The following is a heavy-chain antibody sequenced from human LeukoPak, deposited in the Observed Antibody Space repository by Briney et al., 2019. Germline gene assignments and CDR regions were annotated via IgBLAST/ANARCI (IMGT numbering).Heavy chain of an antibody. Sequence: GGSLRLSCAASGFTFSSYSMNWVRQAPGKGLEWVSSISSSSSYIYYADSVKGRFTISRDNAKNSLYLQMNSLRAEDTAVYYCARDDKNYGYYDSSPSDYWGQGTLVTVSS. CDR2: ISSSSSYI. D-gene: IGHD3-22*01. J-gene: IGHJ4*02. V-gene: IGHV3-21*01. CDR1: GFTFSSYS. CDR3: ARDDKNYGYYDSSPSDY.